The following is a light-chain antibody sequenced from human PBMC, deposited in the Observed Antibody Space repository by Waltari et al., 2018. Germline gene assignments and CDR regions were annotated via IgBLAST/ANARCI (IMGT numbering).Light chain of an antibody. Sequence: QSALTQPRSVSGSPGQPVTLSCTGTSSDGGGYYYVPWYQQHPGKAPKLVIYDVSKRPSGVPGRFSGSKSGNTASLTISGLQAEDEADYYCCSYAYTYWVFGGGTKLTVL. V-gene: IGLV2-11*01. CDR2: DVS. CDR3: CSYAYTYWV. J-gene: IGLJ3*02. CDR1: SSDGGGYYY.